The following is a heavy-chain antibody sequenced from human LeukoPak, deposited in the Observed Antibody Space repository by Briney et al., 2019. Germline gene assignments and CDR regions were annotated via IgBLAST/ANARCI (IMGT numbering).Heavy chain of an antibody. Sequence: GRSLRLSCAASGFTFSIFAIHWVRQALGKGLEWVAVISYDGNNKYYADSVKGRFTMSRDNSKNTLYLQMNSLRAEDTAVYYCARDHLYSSSWYGSVDYWGQGTLVTVSS. J-gene: IGHJ4*02. D-gene: IGHD6-13*01. V-gene: IGHV3-30-3*01. CDR2: ISYDGNNK. CDR1: GFTFSIFA. CDR3: ARDHLYSSSWYGSVDY.